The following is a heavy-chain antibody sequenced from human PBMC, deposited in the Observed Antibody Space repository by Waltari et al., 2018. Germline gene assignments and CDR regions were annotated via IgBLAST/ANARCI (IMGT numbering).Heavy chain of an antibody. CDR2: ISWDGGST. V-gene: IGHV3-43*01. CDR3: AKDGRQLWGFDY. J-gene: IGHJ4*02. D-gene: IGHD5-18*01. CDR1: GFTFDDYT. Sequence: EVQLVESGGVVVQPGGSLRLSCAASGFTFDDYTMHWVRQAPGKGLEWVSLISWDGGSTYYADSVKGRFTISRDNSKNSLYLQMNSLRTEDTALYYCAKDGRQLWGFDYWGQGTLVTVSS.